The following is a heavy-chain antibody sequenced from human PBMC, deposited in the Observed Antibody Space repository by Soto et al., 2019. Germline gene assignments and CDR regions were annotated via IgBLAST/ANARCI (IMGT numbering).Heavy chain of an antibody. Sequence: GGSLRLSCGASRLTFSSYGMHWVRQAPGKGLEWVALISYDESKKYYADSVKGRFTISRDNSKNTVYLQMSSLTSEDTAVYYCAKSPMLRGTDRYYYTGLDVWGQGTTVTVSS. D-gene: IGHD3-10*01. CDR3: AKSPMLRGTDRYYYTGLDV. V-gene: IGHV3-30*18. CDR1: RLTFSSYG. J-gene: IGHJ6*02. CDR2: ISYDESKK.